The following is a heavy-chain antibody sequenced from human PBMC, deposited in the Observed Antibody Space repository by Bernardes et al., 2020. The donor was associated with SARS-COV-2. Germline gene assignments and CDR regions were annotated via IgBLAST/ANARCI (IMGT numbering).Heavy chain of an antibody. CDR2: IKQDGSEK. J-gene: IGHJ6*02. D-gene: IGHD2-15*01. CDR1: GFTFSSYW. CDR3: ARDSMGDGGNLYYYGMDV. V-gene: IGHV3-7*01. Sequence: GGSLRLSCAASGFTFSSYWMSWVRQAPGKGLEWVANIKQDGSEKYYVDSVKGRFTISRDNAKNSLYLQMNSLRAEDTAVYYCARDSMGDGGNLYYYGMDVWGQGTTVTVSS.